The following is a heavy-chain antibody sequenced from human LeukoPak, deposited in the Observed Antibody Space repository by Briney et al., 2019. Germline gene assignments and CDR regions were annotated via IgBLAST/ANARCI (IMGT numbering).Heavy chain of an antibody. CDR3: AKWGDYDVLTGYYDSDY. CDR2: VSGRDTST. CDR1: GFTFSNYA. J-gene: IGHJ4*02. D-gene: IGHD3-9*01. V-gene: IGHV3-23*01. Sequence: GASLRLSCAACGFTFSNYAMSWVRQAPGKGLKWVSAVSGRDTSTYYTDSVKGRFTISRDNSKNTLYLQMNSLSAEDTAIYYCAKWGDYDVLTGYYDSDYWGQGTLVTVSS.